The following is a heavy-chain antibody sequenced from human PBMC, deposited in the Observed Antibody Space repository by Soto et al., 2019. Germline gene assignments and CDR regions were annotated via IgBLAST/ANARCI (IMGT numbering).Heavy chain of an antibody. CDR3: ATYSSSWQTETYFDY. Sequence: SETLSLTCAVYGGSFSGYYWSWIRQPPGKGLEWIGEINHSGSTNYNPSLKSRVTISVDTSKNQFSLKLSSVTAADTAVYYCATYSSSWQTETYFDYWGQGTLVTVSS. CDR1: GGSFSGYY. V-gene: IGHV4-34*01. J-gene: IGHJ4*02. CDR2: INHSGST. D-gene: IGHD6-13*01.